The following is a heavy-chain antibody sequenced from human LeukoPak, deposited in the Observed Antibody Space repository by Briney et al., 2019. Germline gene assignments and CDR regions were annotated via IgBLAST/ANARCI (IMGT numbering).Heavy chain of an antibody. V-gene: IGHV3-30*18. J-gene: IGHJ4*02. CDR1: GFTFSSYG. CDR2: ISYDGSNK. Sequence: PGGSLRLSCAASGFTFSSYGMHWVRQAPGKGLEWVAVISYDGSNKYYADSVKGRFTISRDNSKNTLYLQMNSLRAEDTAVYYCAKTFRGYSGQAFDYWGQGALVTVSS. CDR3: AKTFRGYSGQAFDY. D-gene: IGHD5-12*01.